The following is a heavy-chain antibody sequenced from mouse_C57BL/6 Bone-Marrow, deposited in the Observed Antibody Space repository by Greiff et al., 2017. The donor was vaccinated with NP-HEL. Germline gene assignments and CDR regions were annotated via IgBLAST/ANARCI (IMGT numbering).Heavy chain of an antibody. CDR3: ARSAHTCWFAY. Sequence: QVQLQQPGAELVRPGSSVKLSCKASGYTFTSYWMHWVKQRPIQGLEWIGNIDPSDSETHYNQKFKDKATLTVDKSSSTAYMQLSSLTSEDSAVYYCARSAHTCWFAYWGQGTLVTVSA. CDR1: GYTFTSYW. CDR2: IDPSDSET. V-gene: IGHV1-52*01. J-gene: IGHJ3*01.